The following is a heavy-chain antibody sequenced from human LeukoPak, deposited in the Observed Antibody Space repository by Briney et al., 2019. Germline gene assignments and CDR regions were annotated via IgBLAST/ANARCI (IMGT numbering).Heavy chain of an antibody. D-gene: IGHD3-10*01. CDR2: ISGSGCST. V-gene: IGHV3-23*01. Sequence: PGGSLRLSCAASGFTFSSYAKNWVRDAPGKGLEWVSAISGSGCSTYYADSVRGRFTISRDNSKNTLYLTMKSRRAEDTALYYCAKVLGVIYFDYWGQGTLVTVSS. CDR1: GFTFSSYA. CDR3: AKVLGVIYFDY. J-gene: IGHJ4*02.